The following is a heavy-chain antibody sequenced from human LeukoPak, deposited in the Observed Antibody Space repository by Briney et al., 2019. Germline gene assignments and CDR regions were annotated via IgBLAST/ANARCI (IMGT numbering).Heavy chain of an antibody. CDR3: AKDLRSSSHYDDFDI. J-gene: IGHJ3*02. CDR1: GFTFSSYA. CDR2: ISGSGGST. V-gene: IGHV3-23*01. Sequence: EGSLRLSCAASGFTFSSYAMSWVRQAPGKGLEWVSAISGSGGSTYYADSVKGRFTISRDNSKNTLYLQMNSLRAEDTAVYYCAKDLRSSSHYDDFDIWGQGTMVTVSS. D-gene: IGHD6-13*01.